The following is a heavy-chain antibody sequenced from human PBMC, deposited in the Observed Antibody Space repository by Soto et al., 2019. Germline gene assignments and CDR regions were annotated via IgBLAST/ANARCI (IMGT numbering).Heavy chain of an antibody. J-gene: IGHJ4*02. CDR2: ISGSGGST. CDR1: GFTFSSYA. CDR3: AKLAGDYLDVASYYFDY. D-gene: IGHD4-17*01. V-gene: IGHV3-23*01. Sequence: PGGSLRLSCAASGFTFSSYAMSWVRQAPGKGLEWVSAISGSGGSTYYADSVKGRFTISRDNSKNTLYLQMNSLRAEDTAVYYCAKLAGDYLDVASYYFDYWGQGTLVTVSS.